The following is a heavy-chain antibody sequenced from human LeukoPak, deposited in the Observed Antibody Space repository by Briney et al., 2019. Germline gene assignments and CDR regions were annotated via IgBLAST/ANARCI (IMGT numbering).Heavy chain of an antibody. Sequence: GASVKVSCKASGYTFTDFAMHWVRQAPGQRLEWMGRINAGNGNTEYSQRFQGKVTITRDTSASTAYMELSSLRSEDTAVYYCARGPDRGNWFDPWGQGTLSPSPQ. CDR1: GYTFTDFA. J-gene: IGHJ5*02. CDR3: ARGPDRGNWFDP. V-gene: IGHV1-3*01. CDR2: INAGNGNT.